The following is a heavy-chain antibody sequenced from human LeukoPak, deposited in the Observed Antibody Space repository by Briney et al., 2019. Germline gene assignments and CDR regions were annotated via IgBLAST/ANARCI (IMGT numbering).Heavy chain of an antibody. CDR2: ISGSGGGGAT. D-gene: IGHD3-3*01. J-gene: IGHJ4*02. Sequence: GGSLRLSCAASGFTFSTYAMSWVRQAPGKGLEWVSAISGSGGGGATSYADSVKGRFTISRDNSKNTLYLQMNSLRAEDTAVYYRARSFGYYSTSGYYYWGQGTLVTVSS. CDR1: GFTFSTYA. V-gene: IGHV3-23*01. CDR3: ARSFGYYSTSGYYY.